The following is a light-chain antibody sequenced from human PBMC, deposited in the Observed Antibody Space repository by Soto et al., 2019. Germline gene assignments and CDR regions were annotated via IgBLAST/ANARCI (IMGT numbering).Light chain of an antibody. CDR3: QQSYSTHVT. V-gene: IGKV1-39*01. Sequence: DIQMSQSPSSLSASVGDRVTITCRASQSISSYLNWYQQKPGKAPKLLIYAASSLQSGVPSRFSGSGSRTDFTLTISSLQPEDFATYYCQQSYSTHVTFGLGTKVDIK. CDR1: QSISSY. CDR2: AAS. J-gene: IGKJ1*01.